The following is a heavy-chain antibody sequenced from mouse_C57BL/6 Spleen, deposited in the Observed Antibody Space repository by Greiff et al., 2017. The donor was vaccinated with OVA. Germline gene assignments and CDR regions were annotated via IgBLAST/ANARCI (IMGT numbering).Heavy chain of an antibody. D-gene: IGHD1-1*01. CDR2: INPNNGGT. CDR3: ARGSSYGYCDV. Sequence: VQLQQSGPELVKPGASVKIPCKASGYTFTDYTMDWVKQSPGKSLEWIGDINPNNGGTIYNQKFKGKATLTVDKSSSTAYMELRSLTSEDTAVYYCARGSSYGYCDVWGTGTTVTVAS. CDR1: GYTFTDYT. J-gene: IGHJ1*03. V-gene: IGHV1-18*01.